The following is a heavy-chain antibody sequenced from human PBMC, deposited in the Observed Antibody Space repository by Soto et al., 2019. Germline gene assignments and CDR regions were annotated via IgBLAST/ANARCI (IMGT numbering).Heavy chain of an antibody. Sequence: GGSLRLSCAASGFTFSSYGMHWVRQAPGKGLEWVAVISYDGSNKYYADSVKGRFTISRDNSKNTLYLQMNSLRAEDTAVYYCAKDIRRDGYTFEYWGQGTLVTVSS. D-gene: IGHD5-12*01. J-gene: IGHJ4*02. V-gene: IGHV3-30*18. CDR1: GFTFSSYG. CDR3: AKDIRRDGYTFEY. CDR2: ISYDGSNK.